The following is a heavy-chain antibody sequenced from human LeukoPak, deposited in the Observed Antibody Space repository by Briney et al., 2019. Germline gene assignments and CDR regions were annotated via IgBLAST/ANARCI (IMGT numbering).Heavy chain of an antibody. CDR3: IKDIGFELLKDAFHF. CDR1: GFSLEDFA. J-gene: IGHJ3*01. V-gene: IGHV3-9*01. Sequence: GRSLRLSCVGSGFSLEDFAMHWLRQVPGKGLEWVSSISWDSGNQAYTDSVKGRFTISRDNDKNSLYLQMNSLRPEDTAFYCIKDIGFELLKDAFHFWGQGTLVTVSS. CDR2: ISWDSGNQ. D-gene: IGHD1-7*01.